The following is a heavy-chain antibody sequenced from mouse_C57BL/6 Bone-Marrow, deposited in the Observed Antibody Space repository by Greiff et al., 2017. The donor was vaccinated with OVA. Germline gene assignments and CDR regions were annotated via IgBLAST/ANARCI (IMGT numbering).Heavy chain of an antibody. CDR3: TRALYGSSLYWYFDV. CDR2: ISSGGDYI. CDR1: GFTFSSYA. Sequence: EVKVEESGEGLVKPGGSLKLSCAASGFTFSSYAMSWVRQTPEKRLEWVAYISSGGDYIYYADTVKGRFTISRDNARNTLYLQMSSLKSEDTAMYYCTRALYGSSLYWYFDVWGTGTTVTVSS. V-gene: IGHV5-9-1*02. J-gene: IGHJ1*03. D-gene: IGHD1-1*01.